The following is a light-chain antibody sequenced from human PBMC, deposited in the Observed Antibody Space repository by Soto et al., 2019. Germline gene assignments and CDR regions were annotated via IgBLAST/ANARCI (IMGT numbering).Light chain of an antibody. CDR3: CSYAGTRDV. CDR1: NSDIGNYNL. J-gene: IGLJ2*01. CDR2: EVS. V-gene: IGLV2-23*02. Sequence: QAVVTQPASVSGSPGQSITISCTGTNSDIGNYNLVSWYQQHPGKAPKLMIYEVSKRPSGVSNRFSGSKSDNTASLTISGLQAEDEADYYCCSYAGTRDVFGGGTKLTVL.